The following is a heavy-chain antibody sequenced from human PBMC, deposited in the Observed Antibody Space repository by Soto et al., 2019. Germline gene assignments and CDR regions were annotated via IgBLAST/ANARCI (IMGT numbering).Heavy chain of an antibody. D-gene: IGHD6-13*01. Sequence: GGSLRLSCAASGFTFSSNWMHWVRQGPGKGLVWVSRISSDGRSTNYADSVKGRFTISRDNAKNTLYLQMNSLRAKDTAVYYCARDLHIAAFDYWGQGTLVTVSS. CDR3: ARDLHIAAFDY. CDR1: GFTFSSNW. V-gene: IGHV3-74*01. CDR2: ISSDGRST. J-gene: IGHJ4*02.